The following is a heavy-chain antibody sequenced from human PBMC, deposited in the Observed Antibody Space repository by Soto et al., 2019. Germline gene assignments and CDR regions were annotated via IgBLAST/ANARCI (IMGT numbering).Heavy chain of an antibody. V-gene: IGHV3-30*18. CDR1: GVTFSNYG. D-gene: IGHD2-21*01. CDR2: ISYDGSNK. Sequence: PGWSLRLSCEASGVTFSNYGIDGVRQAPGKGLEWVAVISYDGSNKYYADSVKGRFTISRDNSKNTLYLQMNSLRAEDTAVYYCAKVVGFLADYYYGMDVWGQGTTVTVSS. CDR3: AKVVGFLADYYYGMDV. J-gene: IGHJ6*02.